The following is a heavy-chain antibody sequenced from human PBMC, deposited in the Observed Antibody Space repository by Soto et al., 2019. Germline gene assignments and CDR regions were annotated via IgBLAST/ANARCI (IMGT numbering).Heavy chain of an antibody. CDR3: ARLSGGGTSCVFDY. Sequence: EVQLVQSGAEVKKPGESLRISCQGSGNSFTSTWISWVRQTPGKGLEWMGRIDPIDSYTYYSPSFKGHVTIIVDKSTTTAYLHWTSLKASATAMYYCARLSGGGTSCVFDYWGQGTLVAVSA. CDR1: GNSFTSTW. V-gene: IGHV5-10-1*01. J-gene: IGHJ4*02. D-gene: IGHD2-15*01. CDR2: IDPIDSYT.